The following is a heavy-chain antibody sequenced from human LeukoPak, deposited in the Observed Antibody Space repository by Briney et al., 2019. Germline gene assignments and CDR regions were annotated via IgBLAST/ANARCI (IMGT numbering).Heavy chain of an antibody. J-gene: IGHJ6*03. D-gene: IGHD4-17*01. V-gene: IGHV1-69*05. CDR1: GGTFSSYA. CDR2: IIPIFGTA. CDR3: ARVHRSALTTVITPWYYYMDV. Sequence: SVKVSCKASGGTFSSYAISWVRQAPGQGLEWMGGIIPIFGTANYAQRFQGRVTITTDESTSTAYMELSSLRSEDTAVYYCARVHRSALTTVITPWYYYMDVWGKGTTVTVSS.